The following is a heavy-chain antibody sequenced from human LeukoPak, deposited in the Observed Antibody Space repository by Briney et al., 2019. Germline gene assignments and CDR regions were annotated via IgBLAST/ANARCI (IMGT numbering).Heavy chain of an antibody. CDR1: GFIFSSYW. J-gene: IGHJ5*02. CDR3: AREISSWYRSEGRFDP. Sequence: GSLRLSCAASGFIFSSYWMTWVRQAPGKGLEWVANIKQDGSEKYYVDSMRGRFTISRDNAKNSLNLQMNILRAEDTAVYYCAREISSWYRSEGRFDPWGQGTLVTVSS. D-gene: IGHD6-13*01. V-gene: IGHV3-7*01. CDR2: IKQDGSEK.